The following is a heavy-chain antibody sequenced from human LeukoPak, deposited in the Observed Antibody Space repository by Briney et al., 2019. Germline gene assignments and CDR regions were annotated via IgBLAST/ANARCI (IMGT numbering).Heavy chain of an antibody. J-gene: IGHJ4*02. CDR1: GFTFSSYW. CDR3: ARHDFGDYVDY. Sequence: GGSLRLSCAASGFTFSSYWMHWVRQAPGKGLVWVSRINSDGSSTSYADSVKGRFTISRDNAKNTLYLQMNSLRAEDTAVYYCARHDFGDYVDYWGQGTLVTVSS. CDR2: INSDGSST. D-gene: IGHD4-17*01. V-gene: IGHV3-74*01.